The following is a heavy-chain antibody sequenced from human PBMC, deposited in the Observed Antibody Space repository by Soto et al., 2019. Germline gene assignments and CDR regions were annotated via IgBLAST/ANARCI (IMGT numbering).Heavy chain of an antibody. J-gene: IGHJ6*02. CDR2: ISYDGSKK. Sequence: QVQLVESGGGVVQPGRSLRLSCAASGFTFSRYGMHWVRQAPGKGLEWVAVISYDGSKKYYADSVKGRFTISRDNSKNPLYLQMNSLRVEDTAVYYCAKDSSSHPFSYYYYGMDVWGQGTTVTVSS. V-gene: IGHV3-30*18. CDR1: GFTFSRYG. CDR3: AKDSSSHPFSYYYYGMDV. D-gene: IGHD6-6*01.